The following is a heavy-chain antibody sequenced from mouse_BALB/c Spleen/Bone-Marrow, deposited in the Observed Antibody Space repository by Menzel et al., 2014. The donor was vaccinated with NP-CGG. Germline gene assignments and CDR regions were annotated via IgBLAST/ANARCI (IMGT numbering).Heavy chain of an antibody. V-gene: IGHV4-1*02. CDR1: GFDFXRYW. D-gene: IGHD2-3*01. J-gene: IGHJ3*01. CDR2: INPDSSTI. CDR3: SRLGYYGGFAY. Sequence: EVQLQQSGGGLVHPGGSLKLSCAASGFDFXRYWMGWVRQAPGKGLEWIGEINPDSSTINYTPSLKDKFIISRDNAKNTLYLQMSKVRSEDTALYYCSRLGYYGGFAYWGQGTLVTVSA.